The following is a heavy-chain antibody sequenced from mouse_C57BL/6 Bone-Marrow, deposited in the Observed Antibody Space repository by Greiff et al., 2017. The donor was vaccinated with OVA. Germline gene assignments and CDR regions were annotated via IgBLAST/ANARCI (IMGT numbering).Heavy chain of an antibody. CDR1: GYAFSSYW. CDR2: IYPGDGDT. CDR3: ARLDYYGSSLYWYFDV. D-gene: IGHD1-1*01. V-gene: IGHV1-80*01. Sequence: QVQLKQSGAELVKPGASVKISCKASGYAFSSYWMNWVKQRPGKGLEWIGQIYPGDGDTNYNGKFKGKATLTADKSSSTAYMQLSSLTSEDSAVYFCARLDYYGSSLYWYFDVWGTGTTVTVSS. J-gene: IGHJ1*03.